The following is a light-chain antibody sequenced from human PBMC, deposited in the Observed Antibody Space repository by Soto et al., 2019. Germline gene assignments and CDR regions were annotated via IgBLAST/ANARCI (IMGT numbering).Light chain of an antibody. J-gene: IGKJ5*01. CDR3: QQSYNTLIT. V-gene: IGKV1-39*01. CDR2: AAP. CDR1: QSVSIH. Sequence: DVHLSQSTSSLSASVGDSVTITCRASQSVSIHINWYEQKQREAPTLLILAAPSLQSGVPSRFISSGSWTDFTLTTFSLQPDDFATYYSQQSYNTLITFCQ.